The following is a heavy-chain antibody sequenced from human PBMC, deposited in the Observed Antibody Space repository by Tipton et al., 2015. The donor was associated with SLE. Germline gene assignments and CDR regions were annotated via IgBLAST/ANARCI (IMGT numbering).Heavy chain of an antibody. CDR3: AKVDCCGNRHSDY. D-gene: IGHD2-21*01. J-gene: IGHJ4*02. CDR2: SYCGDKK. V-gene: IGHV3-23*03. CDR1: GFIFESHA. Sequence: SLRLSCEASGFIFESHAMTWVRQAPGKGLEWVSSSYCGDKKSYADAVKGRFTIARDNSRKTLYLQMNNLRPDDTAVYFCAKVDCCGNRHSDYWGRGTLVTFS.